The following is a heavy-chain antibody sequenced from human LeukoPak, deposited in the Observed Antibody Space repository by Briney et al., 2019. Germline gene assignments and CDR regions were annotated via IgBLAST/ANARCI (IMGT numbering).Heavy chain of an antibody. J-gene: IGHJ4*02. D-gene: IGHD6-19*01. CDR1: GFTFSSYA. CDR3: AKGRYSSGWRHFDY. Sequence: AGGSLRLSCAASGFTFSSYAMSWVRRAPGKGLEWVSAISGSGGSTYYADSVKGRFTISRDNSKNTLYLQMNSLRAEDTAVYYCAKGRYSSGWRHFDYWGQGTLVTVSS. CDR2: ISGSGGST. V-gene: IGHV3-23*01.